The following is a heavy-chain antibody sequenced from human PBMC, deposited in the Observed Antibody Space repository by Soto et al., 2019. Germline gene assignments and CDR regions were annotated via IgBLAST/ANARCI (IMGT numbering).Heavy chain of an antibody. D-gene: IGHD6-13*01. CDR3: ARRHSSTLFDD. Sequence: SETLSLTCTVSGGSISSSNYYWGWIRQPPGKGLEWIGNIYYSGITYYNPSLKNRVTISVDTSKNQFSLKLSSVTAADTAVYYCARRHSSTLFDDWGQGTLVTVS. CDR2: IYYSGIT. J-gene: IGHJ4*02. CDR1: GGSISSSNYY. V-gene: IGHV4-39*01.